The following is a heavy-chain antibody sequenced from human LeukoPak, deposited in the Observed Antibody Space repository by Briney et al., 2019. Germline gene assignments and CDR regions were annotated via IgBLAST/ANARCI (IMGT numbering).Heavy chain of an antibody. J-gene: IGHJ3*02. CDR3: ARRLEDIVVVPAAPGAAFDI. V-gene: IGHV4-39*01. Sequence: SETLSLTCTVSGGSISSSSYYWGWIRQPPGKGLEWIGSIYYSGSTYYNPSLKSRVTISVDTSKNQFSLKLSSVTAADTAVYYCARRLEDIVVVPAAPGAAFDIWGQGTMVTVSS. D-gene: IGHD2-2*01. CDR1: GGSISSSSYY. CDR2: IYYSGST.